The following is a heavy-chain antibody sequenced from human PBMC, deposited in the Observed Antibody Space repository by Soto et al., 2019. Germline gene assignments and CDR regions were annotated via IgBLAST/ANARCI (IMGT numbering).Heavy chain of an antibody. CDR3: AKDPRVLTGYYRGCWFDY. CDR2: ISGSGGST. J-gene: IGHJ4*02. CDR1: GFTFSSYA. D-gene: IGHD3-9*01. Sequence: EVQLLESGGGLVQPGGSLRLSCAASGFTFSSYAMSWVRQAPGKGLEWVSAISGSGGSTYYADSVKGRFTISRDNSKNPLYLQVNSLRAEDTAVYYCAKDPRVLTGYYRGCWFDYWGQGTLVTVSS. V-gene: IGHV3-23*01.